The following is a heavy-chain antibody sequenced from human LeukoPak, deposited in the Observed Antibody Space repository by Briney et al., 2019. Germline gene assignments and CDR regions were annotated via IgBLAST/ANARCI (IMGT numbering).Heavy chain of an antibody. J-gene: IGHJ4*02. V-gene: IGHV3-66*01. CDR3: ARGSYNWNYPRGFLDY. D-gene: IGHD1-7*01. CDR2: IYGGDST. CDR1: GFTVSSNY. Sequence: GGSLRLSCAASGFTVSSNYMTWVRQAPGKGLEWVSVIYGGDSTYYADSVKGRFTISRDNSKNTLYLQMNSLRAEDTAVYYCARGSYNWNYPRGFLDYWGQGTLVTVS.